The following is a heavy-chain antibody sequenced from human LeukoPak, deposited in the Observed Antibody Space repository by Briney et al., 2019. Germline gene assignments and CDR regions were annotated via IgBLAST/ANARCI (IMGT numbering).Heavy chain of an antibody. CDR2: IYPRDGST. V-gene: IGHV1-46*01. CDR1: GYSFTSNY. Sequence: GASVKVSCKASGYSFTSNYIHWVRQAPGQGLEWMGMIYPRDGSTSYAQKFQGRVTMTRDTSISTAYMELSRLRSDDTAVYYCARRTIGRCTNGVCPSYYYYGMDVWGQGTTVTVSS. CDR3: ARRTIGRCTNGVCPSYYYYGMDV. J-gene: IGHJ6*02. D-gene: IGHD2-8*01.